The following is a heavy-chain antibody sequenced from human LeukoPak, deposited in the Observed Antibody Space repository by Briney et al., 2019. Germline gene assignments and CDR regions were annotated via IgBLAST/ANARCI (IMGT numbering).Heavy chain of an antibody. Sequence: SETLSLTCTVSGGSISSSSYYWGWIRQPPGKGLEWIGSIYYSGSTYYNPSLKSRVTISVDTSKNQFSLKLSSVTAADTAVYYCARGFFGVVINWYFDLWGRGTLVTVSS. CDR3: ARGFFGVVINWYFDL. CDR1: GGSISSSSYY. CDR2: IYYSGST. V-gene: IGHV4-39*07. J-gene: IGHJ2*01. D-gene: IGHD3-3*01.